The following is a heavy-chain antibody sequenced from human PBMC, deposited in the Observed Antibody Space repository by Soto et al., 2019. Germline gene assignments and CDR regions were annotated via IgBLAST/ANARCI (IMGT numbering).Heavy chain of an antibody. CDR3: ARDEGVASGN. J-gene: IGHJ4*02. Sequence: QVQLVQSGAEVKKPGASVKVSCRASGYTFSSSPLHWVRQAPGQRPEWMGWINTANDDTKYSQKFQDRVTFTRDTSASTAYMEVSSLTPEDTAVYYCARDEGVASGNWGQGTLVTVSS. CDR1: GYTFSSSP. V-gene: IGHV1-3*04. CDR2: INTANDDT. D-gene: IGHD5-12*01.